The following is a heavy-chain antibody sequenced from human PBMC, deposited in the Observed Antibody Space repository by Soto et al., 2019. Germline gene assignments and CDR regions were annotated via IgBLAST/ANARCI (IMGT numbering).Heavy chain of an antibody. CDR1: GFTFSSYG. CDR2: IWYDGSNK. Sequence: QVQLVESGGGVVQPGRSLRLSCAASGFTFSSYGMHWVRQAPGKGLEWVAVIWYDGSNKYYADSVKGRFTISRDNSKNTLYLQMNSLRAEDTAVYYCARDSTVTMALDYWGQGTLVTVSS. V-gene: IGHV3-33*01. J-gene: IGHJ4*02. CDR3: ARDSTVTMALDY. D-gene: IGHD4-17*01.